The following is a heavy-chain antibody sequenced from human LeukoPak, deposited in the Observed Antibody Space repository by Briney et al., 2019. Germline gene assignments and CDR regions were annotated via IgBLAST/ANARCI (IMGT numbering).Heavy chain of an antibody. V-gene: IGHV3-30-3*01. D-gene: IGHD6-19*01. Sequence: GSLRLSCAASAFTFSSYAMHWVRQPPGKGLECVAVISYDGSNNFYADSVQGRFTISRDNAKNSLYLQMNSLRAEATAVYYCARYRAVAGIDYWGQGTLVTVPS. CDR1: AFTFSSYA. J-gene: IGHJ4*02. CDR3: ARYRAVAGIDY. CDR2: ISYDGSNN.